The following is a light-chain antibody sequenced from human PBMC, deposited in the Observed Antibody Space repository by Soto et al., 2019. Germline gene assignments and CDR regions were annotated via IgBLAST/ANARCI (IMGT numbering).Light chain of an antibody. J-gene: IGKJ1*01. CDR3: QQSYSSPPT. V-gene: IGKV3-15*01. CDR1: QSVSSD. CDR2: GAS. Sequence: EILMTQSPATPSLSPGERAPLSCRASQSVSSDLARYQQKPGQAPRLLIYGASSRATGIPARFSGSRSGPDFTLTISSLQPEDFATYYCQQSYSSPPTFGQGTKVDIK.